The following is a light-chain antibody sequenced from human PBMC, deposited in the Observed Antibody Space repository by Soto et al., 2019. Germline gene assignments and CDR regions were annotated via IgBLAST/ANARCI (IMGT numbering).Light chain of an antibody. CDR2: AAS. CDR1: QDINNY. Sequence: QMTQSPSSLSASVGDRVTITCRASQDINNYLTWFQQKPGMAPKALIYAASSLHSGVPSKFSGSAAGTDFTLTITSLQPEDFANYYCQQYNTYPYTFGQGTKLEIK. J-gene: IGKJ2*01. CDR3: QQYNTYPYT. V-gene: IGKV1-16*02.